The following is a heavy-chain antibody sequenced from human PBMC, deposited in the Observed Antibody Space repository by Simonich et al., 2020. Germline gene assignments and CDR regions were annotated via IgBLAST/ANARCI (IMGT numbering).Heavy chain of an antibody. D-gene: IGHD3-10*01. CDR3: ARDREVYGSGSYYNY. Sequence: EVQLVESGGGLVQPGGSLRLSCAASGFTFSSYWMSWVRQAPGKGLEWVANIKKSGREKYYVDAVKGRFTISRDNAKNSLYLQMNSLRAEDTAVYYCARDREVYGSGSYYNYWGQGTLVTVSS. J-gene: IGHJ4*02. V-gene: IGHV3-7*01. CDR2: IKKSGREK. CDR1: GFTFSSYW.